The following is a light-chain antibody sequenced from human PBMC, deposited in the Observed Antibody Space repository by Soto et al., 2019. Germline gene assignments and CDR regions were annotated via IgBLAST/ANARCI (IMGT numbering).Light chain of an antibody. CDR2: DVS. CDR3: CSYSGSYTYV. J-gene: IGLJ1*01. Sequence: QSALTQPRSVSGSPGQSVTISCTGTSSDVGGYNYVSWYQQHPGKAPKLMIYDVSKRPSGVPDRFSGSKSGNTASLTISGLQAEYEADYYCCSYSGSYTYVFGTGNKVTVL. CDR1: SSDVGGYNY. V-gene: IGLV2-11*01.